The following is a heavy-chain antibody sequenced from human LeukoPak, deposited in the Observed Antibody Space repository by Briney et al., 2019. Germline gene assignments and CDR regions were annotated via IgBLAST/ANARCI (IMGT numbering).Heavy chain of an antibody. V-gene: IGHV1-69-2*01. Sequence: ASVKVSCKVSGYTFTDYYMHWVRQAPGKGLEWMGLVDPEDGETIYAEKFQGRVTITADTSTDTAYMELSSLRSEDTAVYYCATGGMRFIDYWGQGTLVTVSS. D-gene: IGHD2-15*01. CDR2: VDPEDGET. CDR3: ATGGMRFIDY. CDR1: GYTFTDYY. J-gene: IGHJ4*02.